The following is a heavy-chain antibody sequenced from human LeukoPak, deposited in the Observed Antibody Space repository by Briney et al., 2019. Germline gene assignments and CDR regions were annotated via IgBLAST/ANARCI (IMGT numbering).Heavy chain of an antibody. Sequence: PSETLPLTCTVSADSISNYYWTWIRQPPGKGLEWIGNIYYSGSTNYNPSLKSRVTISVDTSKNQFSLKLNSVTAADTAVYYCARGLRWNDYWGQGTLVTVSS. J-gene: IGHJ4*02. V-gene: IGHV4-59*01. CDR3: ARGLRWNDY. CDR1: ADSISNYY. CDR2: IYYSGST. D-gene: IGHD4-23*01.